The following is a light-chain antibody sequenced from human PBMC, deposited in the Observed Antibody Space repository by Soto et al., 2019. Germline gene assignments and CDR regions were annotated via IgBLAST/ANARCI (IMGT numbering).Light chain of an antibody. CDR1: QSISGY. V-gene: IGKV1-39*01. CDR2: EAL. Sequence: DIQMTQSPSSLSSSFGYRFTVTFLASQSISGYLNWYHQKPGRAPRLLIYEALRLQSGVPSRFSGSGSGTHFTLTISSLQPEDLGTYYCQQSYSAPLTFGQGTKVDI. J-gene: IGKJ1*01. CDR3: QQSYSAPLT.